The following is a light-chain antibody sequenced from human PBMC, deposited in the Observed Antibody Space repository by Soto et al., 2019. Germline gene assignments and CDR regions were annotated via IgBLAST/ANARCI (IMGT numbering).Light chain of an antibody. CDR1: SSDVGGYNY. J-gene: IGLJ2*01. CDR2: EVS. Sequence: QSALTQPPSASGSPGQSVTISCTGTSSDVGGYNYVSWYQQHPGKAPKLMISEVSKRPSGVPDRFSGCKSGNTASLTVAGLEAEDESDYYCRSFAGNNNLVFGGGTQLTVL. CDR3: RSFAGNNNLV. V-gene: IGLV2-8*01.